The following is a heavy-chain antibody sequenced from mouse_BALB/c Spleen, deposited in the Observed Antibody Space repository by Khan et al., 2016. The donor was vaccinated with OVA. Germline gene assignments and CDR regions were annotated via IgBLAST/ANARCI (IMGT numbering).Heavy chain of an antibody. D-gene: IGHD1-2*01. V-gene: IGHV1S137*01. J-gene: IGHJ4*01. Sequence: QVQLKQSGAELVRPGVSVKISCKGSGYTFTDYAMHWVKQSHAKSLEWIGVISTYYGDASYNQKFKGKATMTVDKSSSTAYKALARLTSEVSAIYSCARPSTATAMDYWGQGTSVTVSS. CDR1: GYTFTDYA. CDR3: ARPSTATAMDY. CDR2: ISTYYGDA.